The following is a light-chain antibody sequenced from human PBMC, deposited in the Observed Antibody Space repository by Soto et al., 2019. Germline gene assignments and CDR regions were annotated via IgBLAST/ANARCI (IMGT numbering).Light chain of an antibody. CDR3: QQLNSYPFT. CDR1: QGVSSY. J-gene: IGKJ3*01. CDR2: AAS. V-gene: IGKV1-9*01. Sequence: DIQLTQSPSFLSASVGDRVTITCRASQGVSSYLAWYQQKPGKASKLLIHAASTLQSGVPSRFSGSGSGTEFTLTISSLQPEDFATYFCQQLNSYPFTFGPGTKVDGK.